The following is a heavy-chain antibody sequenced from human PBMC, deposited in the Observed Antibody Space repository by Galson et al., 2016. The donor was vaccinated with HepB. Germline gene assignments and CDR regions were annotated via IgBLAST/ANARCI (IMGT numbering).Heavy chain of an antibody. CDR3: ARGRGNDWHDVFDI. D-gene: IGHD2-21*02. J-gene: IGHJ3*02. Sequence: SVKVSCKASGDTSTSYDINWVRQATGQGLEWMGWMNPNSGNAGYAQKFQGGVTMTRNTSINITYMELTSLRSEDTAVYYCARGRGNDWHDVFDIWGQGTVVAVSS. CDR1: GDTSTSYD. V-gene: IGHV1-8*01. CDR2: MNPNSGNA.